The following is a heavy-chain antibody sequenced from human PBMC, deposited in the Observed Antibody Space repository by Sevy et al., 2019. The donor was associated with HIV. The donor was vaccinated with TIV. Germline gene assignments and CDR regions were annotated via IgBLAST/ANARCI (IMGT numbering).Heavy chain of an antibody. CDR1: GFTFSNYA. J-gene: IGHJ4*02. CDR3: ARDTYQLPYRSWADY. V-gene: IGHV3-30-3*01. CDR2: ISYDGNNK. D-gene: IGHD2-2*02. Sequence: GGSLRLSCAASGFTFSNYAMHWVRQAPGKGLEWVSVISYDGNNKYYADSVKGRFTISRDNSKNTLYLQMNSLRAEDTAVYYCARDTYQLPYRSWADYWGQGTLVTVSS.